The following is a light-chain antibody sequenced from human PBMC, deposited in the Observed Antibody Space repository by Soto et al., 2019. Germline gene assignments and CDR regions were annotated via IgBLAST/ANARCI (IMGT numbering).Light chain of an antibody. CDR1: QTISSW. CDR2: KAS. Sequence: IQMTQSPSTLSGSVSYRVTTTGRASQTISSWLAWYQQKPGKAPKLLIYKASTLKSGVPSRFSGSRSGTEFTLTISSLQPDDFATYYCQHYNSYSEAFGQGTKVDNK. J-gene: IGKJ1*01. CDR3: QHYNSYSEA. V-gene: IGKV1-5*03.